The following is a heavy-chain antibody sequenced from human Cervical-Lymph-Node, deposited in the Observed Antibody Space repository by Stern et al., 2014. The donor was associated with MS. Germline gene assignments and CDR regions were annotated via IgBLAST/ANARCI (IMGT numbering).Heavy chain of an antibody. D-gene: IGHD3-16*02. Sequence: VQLVESGAEVKKPGASVKVSCKASGYTFTSYGISWVRQAPGQGLEWVGWISAYNGNTNYAQKLQGRVTMTTDTSTSTAYMELRSLRSDDTAVYYCARGGNDYVWGSYRTFDYWGQGTLVTVSS. CDR3: ARGGNDYVWGSYRTFDY. CDR1: GYTFTSYG. CDR2: ISAYNGNT. J-gene: IGHJ4*02. V-gene: IGHV1-18*04.